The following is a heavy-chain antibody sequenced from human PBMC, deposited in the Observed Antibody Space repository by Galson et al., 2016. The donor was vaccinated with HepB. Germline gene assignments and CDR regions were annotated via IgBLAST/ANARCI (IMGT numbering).Heavy chain of an antibody. CDR3: VHRVPPGLIDY. J-gene: IGHJ4*02. CDR1: EFSRTNGVG. Sequence: PALVNPTQTLTLTCTFSEFSRTNGVGVGWIRQPPGKALEWLALISWDDQKRYRTSLESRLTITQDTSKNQVVLRMTNTDPVDTATYYCVHRVPPGLIDYWGQGILVTVSS. V-gene: IGHV2-5*02. D-gene: IGHD2-2*01. CDR2: ISWDDQK.